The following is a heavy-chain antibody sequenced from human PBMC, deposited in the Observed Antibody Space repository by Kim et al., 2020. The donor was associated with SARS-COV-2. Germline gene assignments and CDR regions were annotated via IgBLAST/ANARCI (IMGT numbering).Heavy chain of an antibody. V-gene: IGHV4-39*01. J-gene: IGHJ4*02. D-gene: IGHD3-3*01. CDR3: ARRGRFLEWFLDY. Sequence: YNPSLKRRVTISVDTSKNQFSLNLSSVTAADTAVYYCARRGRFLEWFLDYWGQGTLVTVSS.